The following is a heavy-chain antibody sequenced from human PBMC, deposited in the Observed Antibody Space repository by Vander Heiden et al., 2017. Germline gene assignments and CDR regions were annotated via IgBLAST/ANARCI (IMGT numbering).Heavy chain of an antibody. D-gene: IGHD6-19*01. V-gene: IGHV3-30-3*01. CDR1: GFTFSSYA. CDR3: ASVAQWLGIQIDY. CDR2: ISYDGSNK. Sequence: QVQLVESGGGVVQPGRSLRLSFAASGFTFSSYAMHWVRQAPGKGLEWVAVISYDGSNKYYADSVKGRFTISRDNSKNTLYLQMNSLRAEDTAVYYCASVAQWLGIQIDYWGQGTLVTVSS. J-gene: IGHJ4*02.